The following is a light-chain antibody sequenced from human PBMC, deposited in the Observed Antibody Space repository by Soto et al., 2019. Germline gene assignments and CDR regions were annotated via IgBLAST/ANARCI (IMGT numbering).Light chain of an antibody. CDR3: QQYDNFIT. CDR2: ATS. J-gene: IGKJ5*01. V-gene: IGKV1-33*01. CDR1: QGLTNH. Sequence: DIQMTQSPSSLSASVGDRVTITCQASQGLTNHLNWYQQKPGKAPKLLIYATSTLERVVPPRFSVSVAETEFTFTMSSLQPEDVATYYCQQYDNFITFGQETRLEIK.